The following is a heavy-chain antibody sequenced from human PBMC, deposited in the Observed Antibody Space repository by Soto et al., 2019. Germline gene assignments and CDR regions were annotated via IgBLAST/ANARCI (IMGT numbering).Heavy chain of an antibody. CDR3: ARVGYDILTGYYEHFDY. V-gene: IGHV1-18*01. Sequence: QVQLVQSGAEVKKPGASVKVSCKASGYTFTSYGISWVRQAPGQGLEWMGWISAYNGNTNYAQKLQGRVTMTTDTPTSTSYMELRSLRSDATAVYYCARVGYDILTGYYEHFDYWGQGTLVTVSS. CDR2: ISAYNGNT. D-gene: IGHD3-9*01. CDR1: GYTFTSYG. J-gene: IGHJ4*02.